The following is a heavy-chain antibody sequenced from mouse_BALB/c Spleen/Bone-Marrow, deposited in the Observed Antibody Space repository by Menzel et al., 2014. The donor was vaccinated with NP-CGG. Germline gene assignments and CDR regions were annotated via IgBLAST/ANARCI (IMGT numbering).Heavy chain of an antibody. Sequence: DVMLVESEGGLVKPGGSLKLSCAASGFTFSDYYIYWVRQTPEKRLEWVATISDGGTYTYYPDTVKGRFTISRDNAKNNLYLQMNGLKSEDTAMYYCVRDGDYRYAYWGQGTLVTVSA. CDR3: VRDGDYRYAY. J-gene: IGHJ3*01. CDR2: ISDGGTYT. D-gene: IGHD2-14*01. V-gene: IGHV5-4*02. CDR1: GFTFSDYY.